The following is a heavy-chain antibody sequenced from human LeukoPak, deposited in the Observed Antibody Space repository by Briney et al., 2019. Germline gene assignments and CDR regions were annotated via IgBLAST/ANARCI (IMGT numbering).Heavy chain of an antibody. CDR2: IRSKANSYAT. D-gene: IGHD3-22*01. CDR3: TRPMMDYYDSSGYAFDY. J-gene: IGHJ4*02. Sequence: GGSLRLSCAASGFTFSGSAMHWVRQASGKGLEWVGRIRSKANSYATAYAASVKGRFTISRDDSKNTAYLQMNSLKTEDTAVYYCTRPMMDYYDSSGYAFDYWGQGTLVTVSS. CDR1: GFTFSGSA. V-gene: IGHV3-73*01.